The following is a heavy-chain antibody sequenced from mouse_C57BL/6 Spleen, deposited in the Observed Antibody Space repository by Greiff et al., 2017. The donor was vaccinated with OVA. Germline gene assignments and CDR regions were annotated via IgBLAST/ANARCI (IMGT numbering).Heavy chain of an antibody. CDR2: IYPGDGDT. D-gene: IGHD2-12*01. J-gene: IGHJ1*03. CDR3: AREILYQGNWYFDV. CDR1: GYAFSSSW. Sequence: QVQLQQSGPELVKPGASVKISCKASGYAFSSSWMNWVKQRPGKGLEWIGRIYPGDGDTNYNGKFKGKATLTADKSSSTAYMQLSSLTSEDSAVYVCAREILYQGNWYFDVWGTGTTVTVSS. V-gene: IGHV1-82*01.